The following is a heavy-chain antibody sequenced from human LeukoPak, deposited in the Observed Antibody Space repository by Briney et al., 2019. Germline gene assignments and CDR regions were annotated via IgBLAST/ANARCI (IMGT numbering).Heavy chain of an antibody. D-gene: IGHD2-15*01. J-gene: IGHJ4*02. Sequence: SETLSLTCTVSGGSISSHYWSWIRQPPGKGLEGIGYIYYSGSTNYNPSLKSRVTISVDTSKNQSSLKLSSVTAADTAVYYCARLNPYCSGGSCYSFDYWGQGTLVTVSS. CDR3: ARLNPYCSGGSCYSFDY. CDR1: GGSISSHY. CDR2: IYYSGST. V-gene: IGHV4-59*11.